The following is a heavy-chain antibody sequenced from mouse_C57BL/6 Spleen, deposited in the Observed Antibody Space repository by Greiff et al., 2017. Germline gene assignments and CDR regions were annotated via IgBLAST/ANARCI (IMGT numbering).Heavy chain of an antibody. J-gene: IGHJ2*01. Sequence: DVQLQESGPGLVKPSQSLSLTCSVTGYSITSGYYWNWIRQFPGNKLEWMGYISYDGSNNYNPSLKNRISITRDTSKNQFFLKLNSVTTEDTATYYCARGDYDYFDYGGQGTTLTVSS. CDR3: ARGDYDYFDY. V-gene: IGHV3-6*01. CDR2: ISYDGSN. CDR1: GYSITSGYY. D-gene: IGHD2-4*01.